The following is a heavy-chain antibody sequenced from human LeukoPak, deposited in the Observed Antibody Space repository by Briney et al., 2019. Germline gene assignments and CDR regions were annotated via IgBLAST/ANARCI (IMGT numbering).Heavy chain of an antibody. CDR2: IYYSGST. CDR1: GGSISSYY. D-gene: IGHD6-13*01. Sequence: PSETLSLTCTVSGGSISSYYWSWIRQPPGKGLEWIGYIYYSGSTYYNPSLKSRVTISVDTSKNQFSLKLSSVTAADTAVYYCARHSAGRSSWYPGWFDPWGQGTLVTVSS. V-gene: IGHV4-59*04. CDR3: ARHSAGRSSWYPGWFDP. J-gene: IGHJ5*02.